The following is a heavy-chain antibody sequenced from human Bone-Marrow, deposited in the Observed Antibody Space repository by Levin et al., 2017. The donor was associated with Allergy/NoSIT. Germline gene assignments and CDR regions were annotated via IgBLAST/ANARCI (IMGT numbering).Heavy chain of an antibody. CDR3: ATADYYFEH. CDR2: VYYTGSN. CDR1: GGSISSSSYY. Sequence: PSETLSLTCSVSGGSISSSSYYWGWVRQPPGKGLEWIGSVYYTGSNFYNPSLKSRLTMSVDTSKNQFSLKLSSVTAADTALYYCATADYYFEHWGRGTLVTVSS. J-gene: IGHJ4*02. D-gene: IGHD3-10*01. V-gene: IGHV4-39*01.